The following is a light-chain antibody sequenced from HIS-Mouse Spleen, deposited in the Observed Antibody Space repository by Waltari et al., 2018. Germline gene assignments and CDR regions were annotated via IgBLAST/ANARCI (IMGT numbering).Light chain of an antibody. Sequence: AIQLTQSPSSLSASVGNRVTITCRASQGISSALAWYQQKPGKAPKLLIYDASSLESGVPSRFSFRRFVTDFTLTISILQPEDFATYYCLQVNSYPRTFGGGTKVEIK. V-gene: IGKV1-13*02. CDR2: DAS. CDR3: LQVNSYPRT. CDR1: QGISSA. J-gene: IGKJ4*01.